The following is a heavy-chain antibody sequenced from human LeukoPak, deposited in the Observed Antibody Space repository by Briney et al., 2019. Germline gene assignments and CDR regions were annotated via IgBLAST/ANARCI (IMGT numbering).Heavy chain of an antibody. Sequence: SETLSLTCAVYGGSFSGYYWSWIRQPPGKGLEWIGEINHSGSTNYNPSLKSRVTISVDTSKNQFSLKLSSVTAADTAVYYCARRVVVVTAGYYYYYYMDVWGKGTTVTVSS. J-gene: IGHJ6*03. CDR3: ARRVVVVTAGYYYYYYMDV. CDR2: INHSGST. CDR1: GGSFSGYY. V-gene: IGHV4-34*01. D-gene: IGHD2-21*02.